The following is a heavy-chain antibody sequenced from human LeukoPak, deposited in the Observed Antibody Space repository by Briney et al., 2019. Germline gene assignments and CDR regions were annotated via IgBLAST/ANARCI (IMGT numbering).Heavy chain of an antibody. V-gene: IGHV5-51*01. J-gene: IGHJ5*02. CDR1: GYSFSNFW. D-gene: IGHD4-17*01. CDR3: ARLYGAYGRHWFDP. CDR2: IYPEDSDT. Sequence: GESLKISCKGSGYSFSNFWIGWVRQMSGEGLEWMGLIYPEDSDTRVSPSFQGQVTISADKSISTAYIQWSSLQASDTAIYYCARLYGAYGRHWFDPWGQGTLVTVSS.